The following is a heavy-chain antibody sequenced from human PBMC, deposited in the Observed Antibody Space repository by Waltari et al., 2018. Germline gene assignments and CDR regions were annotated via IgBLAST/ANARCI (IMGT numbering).Heavy chain of an antibody. D-gene: IGHD3-10*01. Sequence: EGQLVESGGDLVQPGGSLRLSCSASALTFSHYGLHWVRQAPGKGLVWVARINPDGRTTTYADSVRGRFSISRDNAKNTLYLQMNGLTVEDTAVYFCARSMNYGPDYWGRGTLVTVSS. CDR3: ARSMNYGPDY. V-gene: IGHV3-74*01. J-gene: IGHJ4*02. CDR2: INPDGRTT. CDR1: ALTFSHYG.